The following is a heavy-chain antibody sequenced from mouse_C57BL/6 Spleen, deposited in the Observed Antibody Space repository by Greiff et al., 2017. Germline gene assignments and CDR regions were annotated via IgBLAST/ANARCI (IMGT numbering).Heavy chain of an antibody. J-gene: IGHJ4*01. CDR3: ARHAFYSNYAMDY. Sequence: EVMLVESGGGLVQPGGSLKLSCAASGFTFSDYYMYWVRQTPEKRLEWVAYISNGGGSTYYPDTVKGRFTISRDNAKNTLYLQMSRLKSEDTAMYYCARHAFYSNYAMDYWGQGTSVTVSS. CDR1: GFTFSDYY. D-gene: IGHD2-5*01. V-gene: IGHV5-12*01. CDR2: ISNGGGST.